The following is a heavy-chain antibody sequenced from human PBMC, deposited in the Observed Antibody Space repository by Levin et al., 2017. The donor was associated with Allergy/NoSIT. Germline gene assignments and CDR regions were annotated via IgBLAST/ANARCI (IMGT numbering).Heavy chain of an antibody. CDR3: ARQSSTVTPLGYDYGMDV. Sequence: PSETLSLTCTVSGGSISSSSYYWGWIRQPPGKGLEWIGSIYYSGSTYYNPSLKSRVTISVDTSKNQFSLKLSSVTAADTAVYYCARQSSTVTPLGYDYGMDVWGQGTTVTVSS. J-gene: IGHJ6*02. CDR1: GGSISSSSYY. CDR2: IYYSGST. D-gene: IGHD4-17*01. V-gene: IGHV4-39*01.